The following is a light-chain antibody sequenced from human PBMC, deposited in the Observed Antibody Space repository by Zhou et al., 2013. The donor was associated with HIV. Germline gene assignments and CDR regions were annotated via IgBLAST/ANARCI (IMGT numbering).Light chain of an antibody. CDR1: QDISNF. CDR3: QQAYASPRT. V-gene: IGKV1-27*01. CDR2: ASS. J-gene: IGKJ1*01. Sequence: DMQMTQSPSSLSASVGDRVTITCRASQDISNFVAWYQHHPGNVPKLLIYASSTLKSGAPSRFSGSGFGTEFTLTIKPVQREDFATYICQQAYASPRTFGQGTTV.